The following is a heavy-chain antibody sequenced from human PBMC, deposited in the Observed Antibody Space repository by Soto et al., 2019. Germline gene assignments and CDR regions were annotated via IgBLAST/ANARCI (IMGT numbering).Heavy chain of an antibody. CDR1: GGTFSSYA. J-gene: IGHJ2*01. Sequence: QVQLVQSGAEVKKPGSSVKVSCKASGGTFSSYAISWVRQAPGQGLEWMGGIIPIFGTANYAQKFQGRVTITADESTSTDYMELSSLRSEDTAVYYCARDYHDSSGYYPNWYFDLWGRGTLVTVSS. CDR2: IIPIFGTA. CDR3: ARDYHDSSGYYPNWYFDL. D-gene: IGHD3-22*01. V-gene: IGHV1-69*01.